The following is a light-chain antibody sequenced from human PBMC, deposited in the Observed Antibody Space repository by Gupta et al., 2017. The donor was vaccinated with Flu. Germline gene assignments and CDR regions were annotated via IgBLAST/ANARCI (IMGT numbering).Light chain of an antibody. J-gene: IGKJ1*01. Sequence: DIQMTQSPSTLSASVGDRVTITCRASQSISSWLAWFQHKPGKAPKFLIYKASNLESGVPSRFSGSGSGTEFTLTINNLQPDDFATYYCQQYNSYSWTFGQGTKVEIK. V-gene: IGKV1-5*03. CDR2: KAS. CDR3: QQYNSYSWT. CDR1: QSISSW.